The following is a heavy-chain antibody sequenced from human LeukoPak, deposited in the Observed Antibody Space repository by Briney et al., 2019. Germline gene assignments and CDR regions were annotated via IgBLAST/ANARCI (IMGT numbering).Heavy chain of an antibody. D-gene: IGHD3-10*01. CDR2: ISGSGGST. CDR3: AKENYYGSGSYEDY. V-gene: IGHV3-23*01. CDR1: RFTFNTYA. J-gene: IGHJ4*02. Sequence: GGSLRLSCAASRFTFNTYALIWVRQAPGKGLEWVSAISGSGGSTYYADSVKGRFTISRDNSKNTLYLQMNSLRAEDTAVYYCAKENYYGSGSYEDYWGQGTLVTVSS.